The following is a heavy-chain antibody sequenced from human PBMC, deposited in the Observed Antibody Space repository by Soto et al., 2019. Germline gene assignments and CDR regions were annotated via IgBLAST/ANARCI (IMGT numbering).Heavy chain of an antibody. Sequence: ASVKVSCKASGYTFTGYYMHWVRQAPGQGLEWMGWINPNSGGTNYAQKFQGWVTMTRDTSISTAYMELSRLRSDDTAVYYCARGSYDSGGSEHDYWGQGTLVTVSS. V-gene: IGHV1-2*04. D-gene: IGHD3-22*01. CDR2: INPNSGGT. J-gene: IGHJ4*02. CDR1: GYTFTGYY. CDR3: ARGSYDSGGSEHDY.